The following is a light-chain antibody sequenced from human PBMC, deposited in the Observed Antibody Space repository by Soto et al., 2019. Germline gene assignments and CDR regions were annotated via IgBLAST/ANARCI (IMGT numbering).Light chain of an antibody. Sequence: QSVLTQPASVSGSPGQSITISCTGTSSDVGGYNYVSWYQQHPGKAPKLMIYDVSNRPSGVSNRFSGSKSGNTASLTISGLQAEDEADYYCSSYTSSSPSFETGTKVTVL. CDR1: SSDVGGYNY. J-gene: IGLJ1*01. CDR3: SSYTSSSPS. V-gene: IGLV2-14*01. CDR2: DVS.